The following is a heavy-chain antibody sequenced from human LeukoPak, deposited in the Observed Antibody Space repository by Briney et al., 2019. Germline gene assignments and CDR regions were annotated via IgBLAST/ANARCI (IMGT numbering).Heavy chain of an antibody. CDR3: AKVVSRYCSGGSCYRNWFDP. D-gene: IGHD2-15*01. V-gene: IGHV3-23*01. Sequence: SGGSLRLSCAASGFTFSSYAMSWVRQAPGKGLEWVSAISCSGGSTYYADSVKGRFTISRDNSKNTLYLQMNSLRAEDTAVYYCAKVVSRYCSGGSCYRNWFDPWGQGTLVTVSS. J-gene: IGHJ5*02. CDR1: GFTFSSYA. CDR2: ISCSGGST.